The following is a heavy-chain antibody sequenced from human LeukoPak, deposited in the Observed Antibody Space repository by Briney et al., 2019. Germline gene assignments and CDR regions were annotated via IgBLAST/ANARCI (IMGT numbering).Heavy chain of an antibody. D-gene: IGHD2-2*01. CDR2: VSSSSTSI. CDR3: ARGPPCSSTSCYVTGAFDF. CDR1: GFSFSIYS. V-gene: IGHV3-21*01. Sequence: GGSLRLSCAASGFSFSIYSMNWVRQAPGKGLEWVSSVSSSSTSIYYADSLKGRFTISRDNAKNSLFLQVNSLRDEDTAVYYCARGPPCSSTSCYVTGAFDFWGQGTMVTVPS. J-gene: IGHJ3*01.